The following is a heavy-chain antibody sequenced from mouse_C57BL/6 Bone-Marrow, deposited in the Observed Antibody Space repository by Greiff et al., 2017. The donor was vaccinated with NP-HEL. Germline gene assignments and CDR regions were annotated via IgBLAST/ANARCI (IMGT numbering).Heavy chain of an antibody. V-gene: IGHV1-19*01. J-gene: IGHJ2*01. Sequence: VQLQQPGAELVKPGASVKLSCKASGYTFTSYLMHWVKQSHGKSLEWIGVINPYNGGTSYNQKFKGKATLTVDKSSSTAYMELNSLTSEDSAVYYCARDYYYGSTYGGNYFDYWGQGTTLTVSP. D-gene: IGHD1-1*01. CDR1: GYTFTSYL. CDR2: INPYNGGT. CDR3: ARDYYYGSTYGGNYFDY.